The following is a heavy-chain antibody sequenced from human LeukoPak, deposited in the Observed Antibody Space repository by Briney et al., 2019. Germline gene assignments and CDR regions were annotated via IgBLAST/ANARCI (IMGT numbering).Heavy chain of an antibody. D-gene: IGHD3-3*01. J-gene: IGHJ3*02. Sequence: SETLSLTCTVSGVSISSYFWSWIRQPPGKGLEWIGYIYYSGSTNYNPSLKSRVTISVDTSKNQFSLKLSSVTAADTAVYYCAREDDFWSGTDAFDIWGQGTMVTVSS. CDR2: IYYSGST. V-gene: IGHV4-59*12. CDR3: AREDDFWSGTDAFDI. CDR1: GVSISSYF.